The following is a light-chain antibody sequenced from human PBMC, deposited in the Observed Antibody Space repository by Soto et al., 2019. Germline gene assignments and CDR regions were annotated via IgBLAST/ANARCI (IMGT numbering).Light chain of an antibody. CDR1: NIGTRT. V-gene: IGLV3-21*02. CDR3: QVWDSSSDHYV. J-gene: IGLJ1*01. CDR2: DDS. Sequence: SSELTQPPSESVAPGQTASITCGGNNIGTRTVHWYQQKPGQAPVLVVHDDSDRPSGIPERFSGFNSGNTATLTITRVEAGDEADYFCQVWDSSSDHYVFGTGTKLTVL.